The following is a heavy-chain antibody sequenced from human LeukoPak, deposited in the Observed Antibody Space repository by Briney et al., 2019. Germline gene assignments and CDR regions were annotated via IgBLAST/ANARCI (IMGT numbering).Heavy chain of an antibody. J-gene: IGHJ4*02. CDR3: AKDGSHFDSSGYYG. CDR1: GFTFSSYA. CDR2: ISGSGGST. V-gene: IGHV3-23*01. D-gene: IGHD3-22*01. Sequence: GGSLRLSCAASGFTFSSYAMSWARQAPGKGLEWVSAISGSGGSTYYADSVKGRFTISRDNSKNTLYLQMNSLRAEDTAVYYCAKDGSHFDSSGYYGWGQGTLVTVSS.